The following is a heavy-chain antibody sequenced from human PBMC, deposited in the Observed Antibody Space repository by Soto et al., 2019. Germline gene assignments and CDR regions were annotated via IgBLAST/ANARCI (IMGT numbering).Heavy chain of an antibody. V-gene: IGHV3-48*02. J-gene: IGHJ3*02. Sequence: EVQLVESGGGLVQPGGSLRLSCAASGFTFSSYSMNWVRQAPGKGLEWVSYISSSSSTIYDADSVKGRFTISRDNAKNSLYLQMSRLRDEATAVYYCASRSIAAAGTDAFDIWGQGTMVTVSS. D-gene: IGHD6-13*01. CDR1: GFTFSSYS. CDR2: ISSSSSTI. CDR3: ASRSIAAAGTDAFDI.